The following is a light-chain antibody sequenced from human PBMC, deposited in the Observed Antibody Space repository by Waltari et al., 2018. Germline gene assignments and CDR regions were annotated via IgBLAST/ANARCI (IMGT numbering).Light chain of an antibody. V-gene: IGKV3-15*01. CDR2: VAS. Sequence: EVVMTQSPATLSVSQGERATLSCRASQNLNRYLAWYQQRPGQAPRLLIYVASTRATDVPDRFSGSGSGTEFTLTVSSVQSEDFAVYYCQQYSYWPPNTFGQGTKLDIK. CDR3: QQYSYWPPNT. CDR1: QNLNRY. J-gene: IGKJ2*01.